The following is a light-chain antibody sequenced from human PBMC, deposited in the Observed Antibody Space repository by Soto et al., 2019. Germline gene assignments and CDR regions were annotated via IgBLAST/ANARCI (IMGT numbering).Light chain of an antibody. J-gene: IGKJ1*01. V-gene: IGKV3-15*01. CDR2: GAS. Sequence: EIVMTQSPATLSVSPGERATLSCKASRSVRSNLAWYQQKPGQAPRLLISGASTRATGITDRFSGGGSGTEFTLTINSLQSEDFAVYYCQQYNYWPGTVGQGTKVDIK. CDR3: QQYNYWPGT. CDR1: RSVRSN.